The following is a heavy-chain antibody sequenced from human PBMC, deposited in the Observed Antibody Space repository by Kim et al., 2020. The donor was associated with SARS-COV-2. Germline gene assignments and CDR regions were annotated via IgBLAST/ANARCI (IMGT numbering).Heavy chain of an antibody. CDR3: ASPGGGAAGFSFR. CDR2: ISSSSSYI. CDR1: GFTFSSYS. Sequence: GGSLRLSCAASGFTFSSYSMNWVRQAPGKGLEWVSSISSSSSYIYYADSVKGRFTISRDNAKNSLYLQMNSLRAEDTAVYYCASPGGGAAGFSFRWGQGTLVTVSS. V-gene: IGHV3-21*01. J-gene: IGHJ4*02. D-gene: IGHD6-13*01.